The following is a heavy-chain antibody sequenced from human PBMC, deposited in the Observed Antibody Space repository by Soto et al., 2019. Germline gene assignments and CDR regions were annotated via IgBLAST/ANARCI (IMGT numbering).Heavy chain of an antibody. V-gene: IGHV4-31*03. Sequence: QVQLQESGPGLVKPSQTLSLTCTVSGGSISSGGYYWRWIRQHPGKGLEWIGYIYYSGSTYYNPSLKSRGTISVDTSKNQFALKLSSGTAADTAVYYGARAGSGVQLWYWGQGTLVTVSS. J-gene: IGHJ4*02. CDR3: ARAGSGVQLWY. D-gene: IGHD5-18*01. CDR2: IYYSGST. CDR1: GGSISSGGYY.